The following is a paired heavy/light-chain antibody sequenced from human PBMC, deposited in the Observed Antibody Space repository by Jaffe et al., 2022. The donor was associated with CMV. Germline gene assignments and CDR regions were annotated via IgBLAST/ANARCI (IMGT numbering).Light chain of an antibody. CDR1: QGISNY. J-gene: IGKJ3*01. CDR3: QKYDSAPRT. V-gene: IGKV1-27*01. CDR2: AAS. Sequence: DIQMTQSPSSLSASVGDRVTLTCRASQGISNYLAWYQQKPGKVPKLLIYAASTLQSGVPSRFSGSGSGTDFTLTISSLQPEDVATYYCQKYDSAPRTFGPGTKVDIK.
Heavy chain of an antibody. D-gene: IGHD2-21*02. V-gene: IGHV3-23*01. J-gene: IGHJ4*02. CDR1: GFTFGSYV. CDR2: ISGSGATT. CDR3: AKNPWAGGDCQVCF. Sequence: EVQLLESGGGLVQPGGSLRLSCAASGFTFGSYVVSWVRQAPGKGLEWVSSISGSGATTYYADSVKGRFTISRDNSKNMLFLQMNSLRAEDTAVYFCAKNPWAGGDCQVCFWGQGTLVTVSS.